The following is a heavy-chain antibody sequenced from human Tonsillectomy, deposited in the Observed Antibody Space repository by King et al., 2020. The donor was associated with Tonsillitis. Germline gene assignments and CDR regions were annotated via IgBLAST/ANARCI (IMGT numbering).Heavy chain of an antibody. CDR3: ARERDYCSSTSCYFMDY. J-gene: IGHJ4*02. V-gene: IGHV4-31*03. CDR2: IYYSGNT. D-gene: IGHD2-2*01. Sequence: VQLQESGPGLVKPSQTLSLTCTVFGGSISGSHYFWSWIRQHPGKGLEWIGYIYYSGNTFYNPSLKSRLTISVDTSKNQFSLKLSSVTAADTAVYYCARERDYCSSTSCYFMDYWGQGTLVTVSS. CDR1: GGSISGSHYF.